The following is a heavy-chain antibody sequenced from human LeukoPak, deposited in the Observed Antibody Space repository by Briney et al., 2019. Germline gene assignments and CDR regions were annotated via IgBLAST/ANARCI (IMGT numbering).Heavy chain of an antibody. CDR1: GGSFSGYY. D-gene: IGHD2-2*02. J-gene: IGHJ6*03. Sequence: SETLSLTCAVYGGSFSGYYWSWIRQPPGKGLEWIGEINHSGSTNYNPSLKSRVTISVDTSKNQFSLKLSSVTAADTAVYYCARARSVYCSSTSCYKQRPYYYYYYMDVWGKGTTVTVSS. V-gene: IGHV4-34*01. CDR2: INHSGST. CDR3: ARARSVYCSSTSCYKQRPYYYYYYMDV.